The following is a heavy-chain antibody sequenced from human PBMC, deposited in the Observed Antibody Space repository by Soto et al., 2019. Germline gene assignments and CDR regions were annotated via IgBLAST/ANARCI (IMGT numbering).Heavy chain of an antibody. V-gene: IGHV3-9*01. CDR2: ISWNSGSI. CDR3: AKGIRRRLQPNWFDP. Sequence: GGSLRLSCAASGFTFDDYAMHWVRQAPGKGLEWVSGISWNSGSIGYADSVKGRFTISRDNAKNSLYLQMNSLRAEDTALYYCAKGIRRRLQPNWFDPWGQGTLVTVSS. CDR1: GFTFDDYA. J-gene: IGHJ5*02. D-gene: IGHD4-4*01.